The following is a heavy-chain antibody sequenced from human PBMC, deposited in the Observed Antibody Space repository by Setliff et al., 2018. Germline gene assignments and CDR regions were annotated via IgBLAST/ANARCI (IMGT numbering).Heavy chain of an antibody. D-gene: IGHD5-12*01. CDR3: AKGGMVATYWTYWYFDL. J-gene: IGHJ2*01. CDR1: RFTFSNYA. Sequence: SLRLSCAASRFTFSNYAMSWVRQAPGKGLGWVSAISASGRTTYSADSVKGRFTISRDNSKNTLSLQMNSLRAEDTAVYYCAKGGMVATYWTYWYFDLWGRGTLVTVSS. CDR2: ISASGRTT. V-gene: IGHV3-23*01.